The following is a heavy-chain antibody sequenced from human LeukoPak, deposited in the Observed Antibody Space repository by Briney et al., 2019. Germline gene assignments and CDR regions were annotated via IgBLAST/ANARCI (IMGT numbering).Heavy chain of an antibody. CDR2: VYHTGST. J-gene: IGHJ4*02. D-gene: IGHD1-1*01. CDR1: GYSIGSGYY. V-gene: IGHV4-38-2*01. Sequence: SETLSLTCAVSGYSIGSGYYWVWIRQPPGKGLEWIGSVYHTGSTFYHPSLKSRVTISLDTSKNQFSLKLSSVTAADTAVYYCARDNWNDGPIDYWGQGTLVTVSS. CDR3: ARDNWNDGPIDY.